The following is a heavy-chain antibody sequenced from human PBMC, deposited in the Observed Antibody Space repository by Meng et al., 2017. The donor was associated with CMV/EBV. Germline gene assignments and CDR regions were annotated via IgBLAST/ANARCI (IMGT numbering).Heavy chain of an antibody. CDR2: INPNSGGT. Sequence: ASVKVSCKASGYTFTGYYMHWVRQDPGQGLEWMGWINPNSGGTNYAQKFQGRVTMTRDTSISTAYMELSRLRSDDTAVYYCARGWWLQDLNFKYWGQGTLVTVSS. J-gene: IGHJ4*02. CDR3: ARGWWLQDLNFKY. D-gene: IGHD5-24*01. CDR1: GYTFTGYY. V-gene: IGHV1-2*02.